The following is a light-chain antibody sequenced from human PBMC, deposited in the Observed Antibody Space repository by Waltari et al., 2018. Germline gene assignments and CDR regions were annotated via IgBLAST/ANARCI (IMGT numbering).Light chain of an antibody. V-gene: IGLV7-43*01. Sequence: QTVVTQEPSLTVSPGGTVTPPCASSTGEVTSGHDPTWFQQKPGHEPRALIYATSNKYSWTPARFSGSLLGDKAALTLSGVQPEDGADYYCLLYSGGAHLFGGGTKLTVL. J-gene: IGLJ2*01. CDR3: LLYSGGAHL. CDR1: TGEVTSGHD. CDR2: ATS.